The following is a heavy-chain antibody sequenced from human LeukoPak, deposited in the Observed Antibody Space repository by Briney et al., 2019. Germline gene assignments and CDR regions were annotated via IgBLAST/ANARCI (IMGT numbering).Heavy chain of an antibody. CDR1: GGSISSYY. J-gene: IGHJ5*02. V-gene: IGHV4-59*01. D-gene: IGHD1-26*01. Sequence: SETLSLTCTVSGGSISSYYWSWIRQPPGKGLEWIGYIYYSGSTNYYPSLKSRVTISVDTSKNQFSLELNSVTPADTAVYYCARGGNYWPQWWFDPWGRGTLVSVSS. CDR2: IYYSGST. CDR3: ARGGNYWPQWWFDP.